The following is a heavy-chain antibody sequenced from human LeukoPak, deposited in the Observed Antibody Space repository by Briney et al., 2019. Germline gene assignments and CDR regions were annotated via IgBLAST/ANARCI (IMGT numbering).Heavy chain of an antibody. D-gene: IGHD5-24*01. J-gene: IGHJ4*02. V-gene: IGHV4-59*08. CDR2: IHYSGST. CDR3: ASTSRLSRLTMATTPNFDY. CDR1: GGSISSYY. Sequence: SETLSLTCTVSGGSISSYYWSWIRQPPGKGLEWIGYIHYSGSTNYNPSLKSRVTISVDTSRNQFSLKLSSVTAADTAVYYCASTSRLSRLTMATTPNFDYWGQGTLVTVSS.